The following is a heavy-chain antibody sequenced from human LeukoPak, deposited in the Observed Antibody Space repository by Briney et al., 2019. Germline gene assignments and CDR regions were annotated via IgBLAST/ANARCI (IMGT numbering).Heavy chain of an antibody. D-gene: IGHD1-26*01. CDR2: IYYSGST. J-gene: IGHJ6*03. Sequence: SETLSLTCTGSGGSISSSSYYWGWIRQPPGKGLEWIGSIYYSGSTYYNPSLKSRVTISVDTSKNQFSLKLSPVTAADTAVYYCATIVGATNPFGYYYYYMDVWGKGTTVTISS. V-gene: IGHV4-39*01. CDR1: GGSISSSSYY. CDR3: ATIVGATNPFGYYYYYMDV.